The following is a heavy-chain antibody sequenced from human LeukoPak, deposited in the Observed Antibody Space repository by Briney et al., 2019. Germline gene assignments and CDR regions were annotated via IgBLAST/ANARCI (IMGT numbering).Heavy chain of an antibody. CDR1: GFTFSSYA. CDR2: ISGSGGST. V-gene: IGHV3-23*01. CDR3: AKDERGSGWYYFDY. Sequence: XGSLRLSCAASGFTFSSYAMSWVRQAPGKGLEWVSAISGSGGSTYYADSVKARFTISRDNSKNTLYLQMNSLRAEDTAVYYCAKDERGSGWYYFDYWGQGTLVTVSS. J-gene: IGHJ4*02. D-gene: IGHD6-19*01.